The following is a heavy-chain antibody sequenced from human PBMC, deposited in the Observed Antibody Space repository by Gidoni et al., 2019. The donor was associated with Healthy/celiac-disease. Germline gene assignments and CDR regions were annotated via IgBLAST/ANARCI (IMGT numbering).Heavy chain of an antibody. J-gene: IGHJ6*02. CDR2: IRSKANSYAT. Sequence: GESGGGLVQPGGSLKLSCAASGFTFSGSAMHWVRQASGKGLEWVGRIRSKANSYATAYAASVKGRFTISRDDSKNTAYLQMNSLKTEDTAVYYCTRHSDIVATDYYYYGMDVWGQGTTVTVSS. CDR3: TRHSDIVATDYYYYGMDV. CDR1: GFTFSGSA. D-gene: IGHD5-12*01. V-gene: IGHV3-73*02.